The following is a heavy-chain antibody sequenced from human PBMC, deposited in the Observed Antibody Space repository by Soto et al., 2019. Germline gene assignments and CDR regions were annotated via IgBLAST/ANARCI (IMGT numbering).Heavy chain of an antibody. V-gene: IGHV4-31*03. CDR3: ARAPVHSHGLLEY. J-gene: IGHJ4*02. Sequence: SETLSLTCTVSGGSISSGGYYWSWIRQHPGKGLEWIGYIYYSGSTYYNPSLKSRVTISVDTSKNQFSLKLSSVTAADTAVYYCARAPVHSHGLLEYWGPGTLVTVSS. CDR1: GGSISSGGYY. CDR2: IYYSGST. D-gene: IGHD5-18*01.